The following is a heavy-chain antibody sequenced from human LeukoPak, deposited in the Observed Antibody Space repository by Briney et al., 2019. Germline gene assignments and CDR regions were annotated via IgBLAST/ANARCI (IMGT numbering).Heavy chain of an antibody. D-gene: IGHD3-3*01. CDR1: GFTFSSYA. CDR2: ISFDGNNK. Sequence: GRSLRLSCAASGFTFSSYAMHWVRQAPGKGLEWVAVISFDGNNKYYADSVKGRFTISRDNSKNTLYLQMNSLRAEDTAVYYCARAPEVFWSGHYGVLKDFYMDVWGKGTTVTVSS. V-gene: IGHV3-30-3*01. CDR3: ARAPEVFWSGHYGVLKDFYMDV. J-gene: IGHJ6*03.